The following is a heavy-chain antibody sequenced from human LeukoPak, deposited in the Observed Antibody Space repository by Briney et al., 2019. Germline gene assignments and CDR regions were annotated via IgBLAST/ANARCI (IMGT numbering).Heavy chain of an antibody. CDR1: GYTFTSYG. Sequence: ASVKVSCKASGYTFTSYGISWVRQAPGQGLEWKGWISPYNGNTNYEQKFQDRVTMTTDTSTSTGYMELRSLKSDDTAVYYCARARGGSSWYRGDYYYYMDVWGKGTTVTISS. V-gene: IGHV1-18*01. J-gene: IGHJ6*03. D-gene: IGHD6-13*01. CDR2: ISPYNGNT. CDR3: ARARGGSSWYRGDYYYYMDV.